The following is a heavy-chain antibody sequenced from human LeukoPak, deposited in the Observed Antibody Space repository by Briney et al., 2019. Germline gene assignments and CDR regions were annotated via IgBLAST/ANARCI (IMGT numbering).Heavy chain of an antibody. Sequence: ASVKVSCKASGYTFSGYYMHWVRQAPGQGLEWMGWINPNNGGTKYGQKFQGRVTMTRDMSISTAYMELSRLRSDDTAVYYCAREGDVVADVNWFDPWGQGTLVTISS. CDR3: AREGDVVADVNWFDP. CDR2: INPNNGGT. J-gene: IGHJ5*02. D-gene: IGHD2-2*01. CDR1: GYTFSGYY. V-gene: IGHV1-2*02.